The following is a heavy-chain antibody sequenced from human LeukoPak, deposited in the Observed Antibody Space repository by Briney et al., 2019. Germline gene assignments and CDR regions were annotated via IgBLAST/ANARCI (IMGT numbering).Heavy chain of an antibody. V-gene: IGHV4-30-4*01. CDR3: ARDLNYGYFDL. J-gene: IGHJ2*01. CDR1: GGSISSGDYY. CDR2: IYYSGST. Sequence: SQTLSLTCTVSGGSISSGDYYWSWIHQPPGKGLEWIGYIYYSGSTYYNPSLKSRVTISVDTSKNQFSLKLSSVTAADTAVYYCARDLNYGYFDLWGRGTLVTVSS.